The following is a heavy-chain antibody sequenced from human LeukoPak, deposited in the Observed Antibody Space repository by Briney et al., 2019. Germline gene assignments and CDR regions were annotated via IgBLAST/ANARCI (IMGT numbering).Heavy chain of an antibody. CDR2: ISGGSRHI. V-gene: IGHV3-21*01. Sequence: PGGSLRLSCAASGSTFSSYSMNWVRHTPGKGLEWVSSISGGSRHIYYADSVKGRFTISRDNAKSSLYLQMNSLRAEDTAVYYCAKVLRGEFSCLDYWGQGTLVTVSS. D-gene: IGHD3-16*02. CDR3: AKVLRGEFSCLDY. J-gene: IGHJ4*02. CDR1: GSTFSSYS.